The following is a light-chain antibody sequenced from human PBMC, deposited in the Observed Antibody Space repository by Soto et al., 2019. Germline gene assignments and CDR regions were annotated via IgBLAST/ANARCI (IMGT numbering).Light chain of an antibody. CDR3: AAWDDSLNGRYV. J-gene: IGLJ1*01. V-gene: IGLV1-44*01. Sequence: LTQPPSASGTPGQRVTISCSGSSSNIGSNTVNWYQQLPGTAPKLLIYSNNQRPSGVPDRFSGSKSGTSASLAISGLQSEDEADYYCAAWDDSLNGRYVFGTGTKVTVL. CDR1: SSNIGSNT. CDR2: SNN.